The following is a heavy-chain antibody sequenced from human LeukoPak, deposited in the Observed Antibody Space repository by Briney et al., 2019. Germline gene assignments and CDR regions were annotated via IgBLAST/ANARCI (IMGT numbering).Heavy chain of an antibody. J-gene: IGHJ4*02. V-gene: IGHV4-39*01. CDR3: ARASGIAVAGTKELALDY. D-gene: IGHD6-19*01. CDR1: GGSISSSSYY. Sequence: SETLSLTCTVSGGSISSSSYYWGWIRQPPGKGLEWIGSIYYSGSTYYNPSLKSRVTISVDTSKNQFSLKLSSVTAADTAVYYCARASGIAVAGTKELALDYWGQGTLVTVSS. CDR2: IYYSGST.